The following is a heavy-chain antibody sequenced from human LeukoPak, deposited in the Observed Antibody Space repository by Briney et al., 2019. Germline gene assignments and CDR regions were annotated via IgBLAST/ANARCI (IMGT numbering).Heavy chain of an antibody. CDR3: ARSTPGSWYKDYFDY. Sequence: SETLSLTCTVSGGSISSSSYYWGWIRQATGKGLEWIGSIYYSGSTYYNPSLKSRVTISVDTSKNQFSLKLSSVTAADTAVYYCARSTPGSWYKDYFDYWGQGTLVTVSS. CDR1: GGSISSSSYY. V-gene: IGHV4-39*01. J-gene: IGHJ4*02. CDR2: IYYSGST. D-gene: IGHD6-13*01.